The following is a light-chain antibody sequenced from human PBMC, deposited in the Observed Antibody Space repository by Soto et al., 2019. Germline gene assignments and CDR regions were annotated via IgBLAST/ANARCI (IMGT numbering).Light chain of an antibody. J-gene: IGKJ4*01. CDR2: GTS. CDR1: QTIGRTY. CDR3: QQYASSPLLT. V-gene: IGKV3-20*01. Sequence: EIVLTQSPGTLSFSPCWARALSFRAMQTIGRTYLAWYQQKPGQAPRLLIFGTSSRATGIPDRFSGSGSGTDFTLSISRLEPEDFAVYYCQQYASSPLLTFGGGTKWIS.